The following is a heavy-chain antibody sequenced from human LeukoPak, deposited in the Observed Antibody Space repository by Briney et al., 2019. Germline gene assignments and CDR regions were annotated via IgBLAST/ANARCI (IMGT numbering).Heavy chain of an antibody. Sequence: PSETLSLTCAVYGGSFSGYYWSWIRQPPGKGLEWIGEINHSGSTNYNPSLKSRVTISVDTSKNQFSLKLSSVTAADTAVYYCARGILQQPIDYWGQGTLVTVSS. J-gene: IGHJ4*02. CDR2: INHSGST. V-gene: IGHV4-34*01. D-gene: IGHD6-13*01. CDR1: GGSFSGYY. CDR3: ARGILQQPIDY.